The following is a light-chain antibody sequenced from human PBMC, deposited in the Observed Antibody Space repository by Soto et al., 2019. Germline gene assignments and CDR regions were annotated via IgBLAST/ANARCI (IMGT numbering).Light chain of an antibody. CDR3: ISYTGSSTSYV. Sequence: QSVLTQPASVSGSPGQSITISCSGTRSDIGSYNYVAWYQQFPGKTPKILIYGVSNRPSGVSSRFSGPKSGNTASLTISGLQAEDEADYYCISYTGSSTSYVFGSGTKGTVL. J-gene: IGLJ1*01. CDR1: RSDIGSYNY. V-gene: IGLV2-14*01. CDR2: GVS.